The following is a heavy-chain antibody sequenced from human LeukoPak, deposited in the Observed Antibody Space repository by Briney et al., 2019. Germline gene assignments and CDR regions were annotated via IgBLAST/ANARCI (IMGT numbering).Heavy chain of an antibody. D-gene: IGHD4-17*01. CDR2: INPNSGGT. V-gene: IGHV1-2*02. J-gene: IGHJ4*02. Sequence: AASLKVSCKASGYTFTVFYFYWARQGPGQGLQWMGWINPNSGGTHYAQSFQDRVTMTRDTSINTAYMGVSRLRSDDTAVYYCARTLTTATWDFWGQGTLVTVSS. CDR1: GYTFTVFY. CDR3: ARTLTTATWDF.